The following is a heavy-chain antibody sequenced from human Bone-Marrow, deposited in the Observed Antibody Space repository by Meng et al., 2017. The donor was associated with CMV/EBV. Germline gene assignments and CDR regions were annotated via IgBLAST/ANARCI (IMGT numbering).Heavy chain of an antibody. CDR2: INPSGGSA. J-gene: IGHJ3*02. CDR1: GYTFTNYF. Sequence: ASVKVSCKASGYTFTNYFIHWLRQAPGQGLEWMGRINPSGGSATYEQKFQGRVTMTRDTSTSTVYMDLSNLRSEDTAVYYCARGGIAMGDAFAIWGQGTRVTGSS. V-gene: IGHV1-46*01. CDR3: ARGGIAMGDAFAI. D-gene: IGHD6-13*01.